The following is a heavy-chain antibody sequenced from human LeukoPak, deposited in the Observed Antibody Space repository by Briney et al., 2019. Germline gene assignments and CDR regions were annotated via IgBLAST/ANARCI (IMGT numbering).Heavy chain of an antibody. CDR1: GFTVSSNY. CDR2: IYSGGST. CDR3: ARAPPGIATLAGYMDV. Sequence: GGSLRLSCAASGFTVSSNYMSWVRQAPGKGLEWVSIIYSGGSTYYADSVKGRFTISRDNARNSLFLQMNSLRADDTAVYYCARAPPGIATLAGYMDVWGKGTTVTVSS. J-gene: IGHJ6*03. V-gene: IGHV3-66*01. D-gene: IGHD6-6*01.